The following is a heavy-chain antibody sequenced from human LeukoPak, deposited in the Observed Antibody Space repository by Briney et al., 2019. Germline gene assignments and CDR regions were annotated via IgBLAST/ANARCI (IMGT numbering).Heavy chain of an antibody. Sequence: GASAKVSCKASGGTFSSYAISWVRQDPGQGLEWMGGIIPIFGTANYAQKFQGRVTITADESTSTAYMELSSLRSEDTAVYYCARVPQGSSWPYYFDYWGQGTLVTVSS. CDR1: GGTFSSYA. V-gene: IGHV1-69*13. D-gene: IGHD6-13*01. CDR2: IIPIFGTA. CDR3: ARVPQGSSWPYYFDY. J-gene: IGHJ4*02.